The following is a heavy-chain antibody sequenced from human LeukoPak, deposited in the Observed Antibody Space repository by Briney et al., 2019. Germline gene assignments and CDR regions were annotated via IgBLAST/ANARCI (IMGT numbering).Heavy chain of an antibody. Sequence: SQTLSLTCTVSAGSISSGSYYWSWIRQPAGKGLEWIGRIYTSGSTNYNPSLKSRVTISVDTSKNQFSLKLSSVTAADTAVYYCARGYQLLNWFDPWGQGTLVTVSS. CDR1: AGSISSGSYY. J-gene: IGHJ5*02. D-gene: IGHD2-2*01. CDR2: IYTSGST. CDR3: ARGYQLLNWFDP. V-gene: IGHV4-61*02.